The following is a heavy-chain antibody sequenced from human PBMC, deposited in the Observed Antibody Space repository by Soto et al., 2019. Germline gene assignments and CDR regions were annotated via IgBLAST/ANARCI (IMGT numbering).Heavy chain of an antibody. J-gene: IGHJ6*02. CDR2: MNPNSGNT. Sequence: ASVKVSCKASGYTFTSYDINWVRQATGQGLEWMGWMNPNSGNTGYAQKFQGRVTMTRNTSISTAYMELSRLRSEDTAVYYCAKDAILRFLESHHYYYGMDVWGQGTTVTVSS. CDR3: AKDAILRFLESHHYYYGMDV. V-gene: IGHV1-8*01. D-gene: IGHD3-3*01. CDR1: GYTFTSYD.